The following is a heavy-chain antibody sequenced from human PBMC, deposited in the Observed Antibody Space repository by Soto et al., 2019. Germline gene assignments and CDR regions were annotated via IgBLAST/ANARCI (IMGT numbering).Heavy chain of an antibody. V-gene: IGHV3-21*06. CDR3: ARCMGFDGSGYAFFDS. CDR1: GFTFSVHT. J-gene: IGHJ4*02. CDR2: VSSSSSYI. D-gene: IGHD3-10*01. Sequence: EVQLVESGGGLVKPGGSLRLSCAASGFTFSVHTINWVRQAPGKGLEWVSSVSSSSSYIYYADSVKGRFTVPRDNSENSLYLKMNSLRAEDTASYYCARCMGFDGSGYAFFDSWGQGTLVTVSS.